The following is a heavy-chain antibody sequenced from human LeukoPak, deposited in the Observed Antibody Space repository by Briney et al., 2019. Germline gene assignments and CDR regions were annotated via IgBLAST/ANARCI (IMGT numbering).Heavy chain of an antibody. Sequence: GGSLRLSCAGFGFNIRDYSMNWVRQAPGKGLEWVASLSSSTSFIYYADSVKGRFTISRDNANNSLLLQMNSLRAEDTALYYCARDRLSSGWLTDYWGQGTLVTVPS. D-gene: IGHD6-19*01. CDR3: ARDRLSSGWLTDY. CDR2: LSSSTSFI. CDR1: GFNIRDYS. J-gene: IGHJ4*02. V-gene: IGHV3-21*01.